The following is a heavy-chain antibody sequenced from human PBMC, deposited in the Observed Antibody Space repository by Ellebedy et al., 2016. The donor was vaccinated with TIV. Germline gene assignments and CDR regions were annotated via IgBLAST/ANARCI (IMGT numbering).Heavy chain of an antibody. V-gene: IGHV5-10-1*01. CDR2: IHPSDSYT. CDR1: GNSFSSYW. Sequence: GESLKISCKDSGNSFSSYWISWVRQMPGKGLEWMGRIHPSDSYTNYSPSFQGHVSFSADTSISTAYLQWSGLKASDTAMYYCATQLERRGGASSWGQGTLVTVSS. CDR3: ATQLERRGGASS. J-gene: IGHJ5*02. D-gene: IGHD5-24*01.